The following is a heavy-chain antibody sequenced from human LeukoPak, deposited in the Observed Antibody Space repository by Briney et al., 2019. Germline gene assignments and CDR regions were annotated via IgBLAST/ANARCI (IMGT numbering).Heavy chain of an antibody. CDR2: INSDGSST. V-gene: IGHV3-74*01. D-gene: IGHD5-12*01. CDR3: ARDLDGYRSGNGA. CDR1: GFIFSNYW. Sequence: PGGPQTLFCGASGFIFSNYWMHWLRHATGKGLVWVSHINSDGSSTGYADSEKGRFTISRDYAKNTLYLQMNTLRAEDASVYYCARDLDGYRSGNGAWGQGALVTVSS. J-gene: IGHJ5*02.